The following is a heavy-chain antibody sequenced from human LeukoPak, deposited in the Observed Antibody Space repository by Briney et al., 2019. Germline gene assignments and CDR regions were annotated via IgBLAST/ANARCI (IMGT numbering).Heavy chain of an antibody. CDR3: ARHRGGGGYHYMDV. Sequence: SDTLSLTCTVSGGSLGRSNTYWGWIRQTPGKGLEWLGTILHSGYTYNNPSLNSRVTMSVDSSKNQFSLSLSSVTAADTAVYFCARHRGGGGYHYMDVWGKGTTVIVSS. D-gene: IGHD2-21*01. CDR1: GGSLGRSNTY. CDR2: ILHSGYT. V-gene: IGHV4-39*01. J-gene: IGHJ6*03.